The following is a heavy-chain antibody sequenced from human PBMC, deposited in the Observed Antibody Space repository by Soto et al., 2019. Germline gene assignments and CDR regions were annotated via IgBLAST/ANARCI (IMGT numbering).Heavy chain of an antibody. V-gene: IGHV4-59*01. CDR3: ARDHLPHCISTSCYEGY. CDR1: GGSISSYY. Sequence: PSETLSLTCTVSGGSISSYYWSWIRQPPGKGLEWIGYIYYSGSTNYNPSLKSRVTISVDTSKNQFSLKLSSVTAADTAVYYCARDHLPHCISTSCYEGYWGQGTLVTVSS. J-gene: IGHJ4*02. CDR2: IYYSGST. D-gene: IGHD2-2*01.